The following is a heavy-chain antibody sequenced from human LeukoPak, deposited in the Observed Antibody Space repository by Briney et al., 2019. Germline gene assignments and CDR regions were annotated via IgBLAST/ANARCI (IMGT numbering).Heavy chain of an antibody. CDR2: FFLKGST. V-gene: IGHV4-38-2*02. J-gene: IGHJ4*02. CDR3: VKSGGYGLIDY. Sequence: SETLSLTCTVSGYSITSAYYWGWIRQPPGKGLEWIGSFFLKGSTYYNASLQSRVTISIDMSKNQFSLRLSSVTAADTAMYYCVKSGGYGLIDYWGQGTLVTVSS. CDR1: GYSITSAYY. D-gene: IGHD6-19*01.